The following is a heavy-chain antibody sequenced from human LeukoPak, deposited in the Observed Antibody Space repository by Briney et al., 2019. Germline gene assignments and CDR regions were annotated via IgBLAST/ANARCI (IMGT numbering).Heavy chain of an antibody. Sequence: ASVKVSCKASGYTFTGYYMHWVRQAPGQGLEWMGWINPNSGGTNYAQKFQGRVTMTRDTSISTAYMELSSLRSEDTAVYYCARSPGYSSSWYYFDYWGQGTLVTVSS. V-gene: IGHV1-2*02. CDR3: ARSPGYSSSWYYFDY. CDR1: GYTFTGYY. CDR2: INPNSGGT. J-gene: IGHJ4*02. D-gene: IGHD6-13*01.